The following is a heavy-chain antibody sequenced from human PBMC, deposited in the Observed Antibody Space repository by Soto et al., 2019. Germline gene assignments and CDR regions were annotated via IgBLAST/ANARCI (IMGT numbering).Heavy chain of an antibody. Sequence: PGGSLRLSCAASGFTFSSYAMSWVRQAPGKGLEWVSAISGSGGSTYYADSVKGRFTISRDNSKNTLYLQMNSLRAEDTAVYYCEKHSAITGTTTRIWGQGTLVTVSS. J-gene: IGHJ4*02. CDR1: GFTFSSYA. CDR3: EKHSAITGTTTRI. D-gene: IGHD1-7*01. CDR2: ISGSGGST. V-gene: IGHV3-23*01.